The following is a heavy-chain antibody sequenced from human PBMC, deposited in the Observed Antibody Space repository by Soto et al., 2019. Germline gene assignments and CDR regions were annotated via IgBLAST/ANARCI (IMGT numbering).Heavy chain of an antibody. Sequence: PSETLSLTCTVSGDSISTFYWGWMRQPPGKELEWVGYVYYIGGTNYNPSLKGRVTISVDRAKNQFSLKLTSANAADTAVYYCAGGHTVRNYSDDSSDYFYFFDYWGQGTQVTVSS. CDR2: VYYIGGT. J-gene: IGHJ4*02. CDR3: AGGHTVRNYSDDSSDYFYFFDY. CDR1: GDSISTFY. V-gene: IGHV4-59*01. D-gene: IGHD3-22*01.